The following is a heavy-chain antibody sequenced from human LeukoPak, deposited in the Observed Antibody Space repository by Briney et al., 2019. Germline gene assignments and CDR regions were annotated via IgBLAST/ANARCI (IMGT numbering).Heavy chain of an antibody. D-gene: IGHD3-3*01. V-gene: IGHV3-23*01. Sequence: PGGSLRLSCAASGFTFSSYAMSWVRQAPGKGLEWVSGFSVSDQTTYYADSVKGRFTISRDNAKNTLYLEINSLRAEDTAVYYCAKDSRFWSGYYTGGVNYWGQGTLVTVSS. CDR3: AKDSRFWSGYYTGGVNY. CDR1: GFTFSSYA. J-gene: IGHJ4*02. CDR2: FSVSDQTT.